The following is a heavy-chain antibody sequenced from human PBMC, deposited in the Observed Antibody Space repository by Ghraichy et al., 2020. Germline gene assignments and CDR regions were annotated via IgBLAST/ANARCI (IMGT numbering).Heavy chain of an antibody. J-gene: IGHJ6*02. V-gene: IGHV3-7*01. CDR1: GFTFSSYW. Sequence: GESLNISCAASGFTFSSYWMSWVRQAPGKGLEWVANIKQDGSEKYYVDSVKGRFTISRDNAKNSLYLQMNSLRAEDTAVYYCARDRLSTGYGMDVWGQGTTVTVSS. CDR2: IKQDGSEK. CDR3: ARDRLSTGYGMDV. D-gene: IGHD4/OR15-4a*01.